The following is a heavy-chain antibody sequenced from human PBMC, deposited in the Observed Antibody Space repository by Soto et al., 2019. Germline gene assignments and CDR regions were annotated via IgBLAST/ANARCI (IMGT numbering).Heavy chain of an antibody. CDR2: ISYDGSNK. V-gene: IGHV3-30*18. Sequence: VQLVESGGGVVQPGRSLRLSCAASGFTFSSYGMHWVRQAPGKGLEWVAVISYDGSNKYYADSVKGRFTISRDNSKNTLYLQMNSLRAEDTAVYYCAKDLTGIAARLYNWGQGTLVTVSS. J-gene: IGHJ4*02. D-gene: IGHD6-6*01. CDR1: GFTFSSYG. CDR3: AKDLTGIAARLYN.